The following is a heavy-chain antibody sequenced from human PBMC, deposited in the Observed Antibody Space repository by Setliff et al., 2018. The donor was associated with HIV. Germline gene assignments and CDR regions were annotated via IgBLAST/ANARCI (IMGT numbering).Heavy chain of an antibody. CDR1: GFTFSNYV. CDR3: ATGNSADTWYHFAY. CDR2: VTGNGART. Sequence: PGGSLRLSCAASGFTFSNYVMTWVRQAPGKGPEWVSSVTGNGARTFYADSVKGRFTTSRDTSKNTMYLQMSSLRAEDTAVYYCATGNSADTWYHFAYWGQGTLVTVSS. D-gene: IGHD6-13*01. V-gene: IGHV3-23*01. J-gene: IGHJ4*02.